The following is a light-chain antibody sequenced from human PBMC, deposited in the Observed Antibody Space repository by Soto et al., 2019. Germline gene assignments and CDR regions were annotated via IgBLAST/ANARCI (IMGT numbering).Light chain of an antibody. CDR2: RAS. V-gene: IGKV3-15*01. Sequence: EIVLTQSPATLSLSPWERATLSCRASQSVSSTYLIWYQQKPGQAPRLLIYRASTRAAGLPDRFSGSGSETEFTLTISSRQSEDFAVYYCQQYNKWPITFGQGTRLEIK. J-gene: IGKJ5*01. CDR1: QSVSSTY. CDR3: QQYNKWPIT.